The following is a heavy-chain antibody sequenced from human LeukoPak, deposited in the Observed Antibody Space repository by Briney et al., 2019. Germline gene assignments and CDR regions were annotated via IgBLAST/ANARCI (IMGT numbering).Heavy chain of an antibody. J-gene: IGHJ4*02. CDR3: AKATYGGVDGTFDY. CDR2: IRYDGSNK. D-gene: IGHD3-3*01. Sequence: PGGSLRLSCAASGFTFSSYGMHWVRQAPGKGLEWVAFIRYDGSNKYYADSVKGRFTISRDNSKNTLYLQMNSLRAEDTAVYYCAKATYGGVDGTFDYWGQGPLVTVSS. V-gene: IGHV3-30*02. CDR1: GFTFSSYG.